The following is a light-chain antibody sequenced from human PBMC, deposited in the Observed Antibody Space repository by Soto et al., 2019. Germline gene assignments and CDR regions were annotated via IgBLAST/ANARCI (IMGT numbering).Light chain of an antibody. CDR2: KAS. V-gene: IGKV1-5*03. Sequence: DIQMTQSPSTLSASVGDRVTITCRASQSISSWLAWYQQKPGKAPKLLIYKASNLESGVPSRFSGSGSGKDFTLTISSLQPDDFATYYYQQYNSYFTLGGGTKVEIK. J-gene: IGKJ4*01. CDR1: QSISSW. CDR3: QQYNSYFT.